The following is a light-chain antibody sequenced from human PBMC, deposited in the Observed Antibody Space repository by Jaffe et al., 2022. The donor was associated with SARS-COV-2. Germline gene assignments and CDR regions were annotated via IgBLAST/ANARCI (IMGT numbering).Light chain of an antibody. CDR1: NNNIGYEG. CDR2: RNN. J-gene: IGLJ3*02. CDR3: SAWDITLPGWV. V-gene: IGLV10-54*04. Sequence: QAGLTQPPSVSKDLRQTVTLTCTGNNNNIGYEGAAWLQQHQGHPPKLLSYRNNNRPSGISERFSASRSGNTASLTITGLQPEDEADYYCSAWDITLPGWVFGGGTNLIVL.